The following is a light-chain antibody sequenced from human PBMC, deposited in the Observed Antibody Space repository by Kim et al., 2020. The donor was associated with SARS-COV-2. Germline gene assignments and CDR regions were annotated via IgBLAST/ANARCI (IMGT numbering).Light chain of an antibody. CDR1: SSNIGAGYH. CDR2: NND. CDR3: QSYDSRLSDSV. Sequence: QSVLTQPPSVSGAPGQRVTISCTGSSSNIGAGYHVHWYQQVPGAAPKLLIYNNDKGPSGVPDRFSGSRSGTSASLDITGVQAEDEADYYCQSYDSRLSDSVFGGGTKLTVL. V-gene: IGLV1-40*01. J-gene: IGLJ2*01.